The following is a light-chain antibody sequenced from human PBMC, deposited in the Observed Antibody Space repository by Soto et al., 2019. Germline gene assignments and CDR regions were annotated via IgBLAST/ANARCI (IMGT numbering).Light chain of an antibody. V-gene: IGLV1-40*01. CDR3: HSYDVSLSGPV. CDR1: SSNIGAGYD. CDR2: DNN. J-gene: IGLJ2*01. Sequence: QAVVTQPPSVSGAPGQRVTISCTGSSSNIGAGYDVHWYQQLPGTAPKVLIYDNNNRPSGVPDRFSGSKSGTSASLAITVLQAEDEADYYCHSYDVSLSGPVFGGGTKLTVL.